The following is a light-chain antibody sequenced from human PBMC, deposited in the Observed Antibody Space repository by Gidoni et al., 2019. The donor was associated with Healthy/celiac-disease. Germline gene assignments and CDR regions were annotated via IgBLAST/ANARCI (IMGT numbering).Light chain of an antibody. V-gene: IGKV2-28*01. CDR1: QSLLHSNGYNY. CDR2: WGS. Sequence: DIVMSQSPPSLPVTPGEPASISCRSSQSLLHSNGYNYLDWYLQKPGQSPQLLIYWGSNRASGVPDRFSGSGSGTDFTLKISRVEAEDVGVYYCMQALQREITFGPGTKVDIK. CDR3: MQALQREIT. J-gene: IGKJ3*01.